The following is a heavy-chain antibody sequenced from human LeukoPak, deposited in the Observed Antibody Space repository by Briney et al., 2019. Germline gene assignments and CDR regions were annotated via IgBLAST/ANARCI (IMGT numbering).Heavy chain of an antibody. D-gene: IGHD5-18*01. CDR3: AGGRGSSYGSRFGSNRGFDY. Sequence: SETLSLTCAVYGGSFSGYYWSWIRQPPGKGLEWIGEINHSGSTNYNPSLKSRVTISVDTSKNQFSLKLSSVTAADTAVYYCAGGRGSSYGSRFGSNRGFDYWGQGTLVAVSS. V-gene: IGHV4-34*01. CDR1: GGSFSGYY. J-gene: IGHJ4*02. CDR2: INHSGST.